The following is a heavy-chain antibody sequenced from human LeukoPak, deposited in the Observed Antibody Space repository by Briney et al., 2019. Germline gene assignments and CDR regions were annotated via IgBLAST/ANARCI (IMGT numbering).Heavy chain of an antibody. V-gene: IGHV1-69*04. Sequence: SVKVSCKASGGTFSSYAISWVRQAPGQGLEWMGRIIPILGIANYAQKFQGRVTITADKSTSTAYMELSSLRSEDTAVYYCARDPPASGLSRFECYYYGMDVWGQGTTVTVSS. D-gene: IGHD3-3*02. J-gene: IGHJ6*02. CDR1: GGTFSSYA. CDR3: ARDPPASGLSRFECYYYGMDV. CDR2: IIPILGIA.